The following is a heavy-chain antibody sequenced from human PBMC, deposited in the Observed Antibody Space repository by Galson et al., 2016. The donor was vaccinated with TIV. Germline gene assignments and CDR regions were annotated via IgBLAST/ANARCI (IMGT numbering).Heavy chain of an antibody. D-gene: IGHD1-1*01. CDR2: INAGNANT. V-gene: IGHV1-3*01. Sequence: SVKVSCKASGYTFTNYIMHWLRQAPGQRLEWMGWINAGNANTKYSQKFQGRITITRDTSASTAYMELSSLRSEDTALYYCARDPGYFVYWGQGTLVTVSS. CDR3: ARDPGYFVY. J-gene: IGHJ4*02. CDR1: GYTFTNYI.